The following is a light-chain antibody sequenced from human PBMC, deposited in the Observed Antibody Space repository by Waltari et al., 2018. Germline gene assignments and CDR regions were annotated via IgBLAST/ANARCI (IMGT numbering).Light chain of an antibody. V-gene: IGKV3-15*01. CDR1: QSVSSS. J-gene: IGKJ2*03. Sequence: EIVLTQSPATLSLSPGERATLSCRASQSVSSSLAWYQQKPGQAPRLLINGASSRATGIPDRFSGSVSGTDFTLTISSLEPEDFAVYYCQQYSNWPYSFAQGTKVEIK. CDR3: QQYSNWPYS. CDR2: GAS.